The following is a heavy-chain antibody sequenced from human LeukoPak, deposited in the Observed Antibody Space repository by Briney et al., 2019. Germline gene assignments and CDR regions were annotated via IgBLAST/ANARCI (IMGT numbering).Heavy chain of an antibody. CDR1: GFTFSTYS. D-gene: IGHD6-19*01. V-gene: IGHV3-48*04. CDR2: ISSSSNTI. CDR3: ARDYSSGWYQIDY. Sequence: GGSLRLSCAASGFTFSTYSMNWVRQAPGKGLEWVSYISSSSNTIYYADSVKGRFTISRDNAKNSLYLQMNSLRAEDTAVYFCARDYSSGWYQIDYWGRGTLVTASS. J-gene: IGHJ4*02.